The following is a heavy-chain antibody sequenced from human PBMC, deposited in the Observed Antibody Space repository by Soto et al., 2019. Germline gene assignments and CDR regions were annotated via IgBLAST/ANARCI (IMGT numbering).Heavy chain of an antibody. CDR3: ARFYGSGTTYYMDV. Sequence: QVQLVQSGAELKKPGASAKVSCKASGYMFTSYGISWVRQAPGQGLEWMAWISVNNGNTNYAQKFQGRVTMTTDTCPNTAHTELRSLRYDATAVYYCARFYGSGTTYYMDVCGKGTAVIVSS. J-gene: IGHJ6*03. CDR1: GYMFTSYG. V-gene: IGHV1-18*01. D-gene: IGHD3-10*01. CDR2: ISVNNGNT.